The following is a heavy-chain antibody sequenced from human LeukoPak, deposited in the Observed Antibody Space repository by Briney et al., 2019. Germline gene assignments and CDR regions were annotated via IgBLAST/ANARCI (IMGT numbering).Heavy chain of an antibody. V-gene: IGHV3-30-3*01. CDR1: GFTFSSYA. CDR2: ISYDGSNK. J-gene: IGHJ4*02. Sequence: GRSLRLSCAASGFTFSSYAMHWVRQAPGKGLEWVAVISYDGSNKYYADSVKGRFTISRDNSKNTLYLQMNSLRAGDTAVYYCARDLPGGGDWGQGTLVTVSS. CDR3: ARDLPGGGD. D-gene: IGHD3-16*01.